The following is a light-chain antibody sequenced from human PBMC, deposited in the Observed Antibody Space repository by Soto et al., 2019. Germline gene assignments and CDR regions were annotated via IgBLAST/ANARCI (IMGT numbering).Light chain of an antibody. CDR2: DAS. J-gene: IGKJ5*01. Sequence: DIQMTQSPSSLSASVVYRVTITCQASQNIHNYLNWYQQKHGRAPKLLIYDASNLEAGVPSRFRGSGSGTDFTFTISRLQPEDIATYYCQQYENLPTFGQGTRLEIK. CDR3: QQYENLPT. CDR1: QNIHNY. V-gene: IGKV1-33*01.